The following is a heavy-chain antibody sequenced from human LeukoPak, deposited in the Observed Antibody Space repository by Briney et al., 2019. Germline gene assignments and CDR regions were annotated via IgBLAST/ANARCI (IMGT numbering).Heavy chain of an antibody. V-gene: IGHV1-46*01. D-gene: IGHD3-3*01. Sequence: ASVKVSCKASGYTFTSYYMHWVRQAPGQGLEWMGIINPSGGSTSYAQKFQGRVTMTRDTSTSTVYMELSSLRSEDTAVYYCARDVGLSPPYYDFWSGYYSLNWFDPWGQGTLVTVSS. CDR2: INPSGGST. CDR3: ARDVGLSPPYYDFWSGYYSLNWFDP. CDR1: GYTFTSYY. J-gene: IGHJ5*02.